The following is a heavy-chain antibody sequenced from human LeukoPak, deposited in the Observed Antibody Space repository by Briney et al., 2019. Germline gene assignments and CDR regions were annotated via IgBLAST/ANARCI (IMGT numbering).Heavy chain of an antibody. Sequence: ASVKVSCKSSGCTYTTYGITWVRQAPGQGLEWMGWISVYNGKTKYAQKLQGRVIMTADTSTTTAYMELWSLRGDDTAIYYCARGGEGPYGNYAPDSWGQGTLVTVSS. CDR3: ARGGEGPYGNYAPDS. CDR1: GCTYTTYG. V-gene: IGHV1-18*01. CDR2: ISVYNGKT. D-gene: IGHD3-10*01. J-gene: IGHJ5*01.